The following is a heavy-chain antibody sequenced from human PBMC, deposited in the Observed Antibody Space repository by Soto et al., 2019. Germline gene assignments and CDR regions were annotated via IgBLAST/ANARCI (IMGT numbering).Heavy chain of an antibody. J-gene: IGHJ6*02. D-gene: IGHD1-26*01. CDR1: GFTFSTYA. CDR2: VSGSGRST. Sequence: EVQLLESGGGLIQPGGSLRLSCAASGFTFSTYAMDWVRQAPGKGLEWVSSVSGSGRSTYYADAVKGRFTISRDNSKNTLYLQMNSLKTEDTAVYYCAKGQYSGSYYYYGMDVWGQGTTVTVSS. CDR3: AKGQYSGSYYYYGMDV. V-gene: IGHV3-23*01.